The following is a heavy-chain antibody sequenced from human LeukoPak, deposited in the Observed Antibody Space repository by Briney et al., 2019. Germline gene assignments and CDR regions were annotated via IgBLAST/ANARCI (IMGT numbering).Heavy chain of an antibody. CDR3: ARGGAGTYYKRDGWFDP. D-gene: IGHD3-10*01. Sequence: ASVKVSCKASGYTFNSHDINWVRQAAGQGLEWMGWMNPNTGNTGYGERFQGRVTMTRDNSISTAYMELNSLTSEDTAVYYCARGGAGTYYKRDGWFDPWGQGTVVTVSS. V-gene: IGHV1-8*01. J-gene: IGHJ5*02. CDR1: GYTFNSHD. CDR2: MNPNTGNT.